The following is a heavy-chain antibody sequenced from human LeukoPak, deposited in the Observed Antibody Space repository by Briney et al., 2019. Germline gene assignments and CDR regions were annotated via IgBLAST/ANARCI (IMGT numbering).Heavy chain of an antibody. Sequence: GASVKVSFKASGYTFTSYGISWVRQGPGQGQGWMGWISAYNGNTNYAQKLQGRVTMNPDTSTSTAYMELRSLRSDDTAVYYCARARGGGSNPNLNDYWGQGTLVTVSS. CDR3: ARARGGGSNPNLNDY. J-gene: IGHJ4*02. CDR1: GYTFTSYG. D-gene: IGHD2-15*01. V-gene: IGHV1-18*01. CDR2: ISAYNGNT.